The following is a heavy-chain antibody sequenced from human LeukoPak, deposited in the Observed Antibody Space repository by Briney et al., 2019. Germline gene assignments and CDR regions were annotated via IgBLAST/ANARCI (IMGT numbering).Heavy chain of an antibody. V-gene: IGHV4-31*03. CDR1: GGSISSGGYY. CDR2: IYYSGST. J-gene: IGHJ6*02. Sequence: SQTLSLTCTVSGGSISSGGYYWSWIRQHPGKGLEWIGYIYYSGSTYYNPSLKSRVTISVDTSKNQFSLKLSSVTAADTAVYYCARDRELAPVFTLDVWGQGTTVTVSS. CDR3: ARDRELAPVFTLDV. D-gene: IGHD3-10*01.